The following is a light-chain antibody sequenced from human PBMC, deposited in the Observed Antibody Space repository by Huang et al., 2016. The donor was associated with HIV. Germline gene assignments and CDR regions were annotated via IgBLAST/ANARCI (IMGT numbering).Light chain of an antibody. CDR2: GSS. CDR1: RSVSTN. J-gene: IGKJ4*01. Sequence: EIVMTQSPATLSVSPGQRVTLSCRANRSVSTNLAWYQQRHGQAPSLLISGSSTRAPGIPARFSGSGSVTDFSLTISSLQSEDFALYYCHQYNNWLLSFGGGTRV. V-gene: IGKV3-15*01. CDR3: HQYNNWLLS.